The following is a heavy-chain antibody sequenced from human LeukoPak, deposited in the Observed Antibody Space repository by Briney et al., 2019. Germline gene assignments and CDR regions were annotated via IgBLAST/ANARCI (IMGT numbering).Heavy chain of an antibody. V-gene: IGHV3-30-3*01. CDR2: ISYDGSNK. CDR3: VTTIPGYSSGWYPFDY. CDR1: GFTFSSYA. D-gene: IGHD6-19*01. Sequence: PGGSLRLSCAASGFTFSSYAMHWVRQAPGKGLEWVAVISYDGSNKYYADSVKGRFTISRDNSKNTLYLQMNSLRAEDTAVYYCVTTIPGYSSGWYPFDYWGQGTLVTVSS. J-gene: IGHJ4*02.